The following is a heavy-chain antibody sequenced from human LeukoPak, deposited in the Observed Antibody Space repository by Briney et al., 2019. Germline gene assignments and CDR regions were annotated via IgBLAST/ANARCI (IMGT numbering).Heavy chain of an antibody. D-gene: IGHD3-22*01. J-gene: IGHJ4*02. Sequence: SETLSLTXTVSGGSISSYYWSWIRQPAGKGLEWIGRIYSDGSTNFNPSLKSRVTMSVDTSKNQFSLRLSSVTAADTAMYYCARVYYDSSGYHDFFDHWGQGTLVTVSS. CDR2: IYSDGST. V-gene: IGHV4-4*07. CDR3: ARVYYDSSGYHDFFDH. CDR1: GGSISSYY.